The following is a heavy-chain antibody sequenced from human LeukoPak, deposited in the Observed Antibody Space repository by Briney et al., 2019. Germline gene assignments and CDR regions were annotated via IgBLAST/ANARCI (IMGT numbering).Heavy chain of an antibody. Sequence: GGSLRLSCTASGFTFGDYAMSWFRQAPGKGLEWVGFIRSKAYGGTTEYAASVKGRFTISGDDSKSIAYLQMNSLKTEDTAVYYCTRDLSLIVVVPAANFDYWGQGTLVTVSS. CDR2: IRSKAYGGTT. J-gene: IGHJ4*02. D-gene: IGHD2-2*01. CDR3: TRDLSLIVVVPAANFDY. CDR1: GFTFGDYA. V-gene: IGHV3-49*03.